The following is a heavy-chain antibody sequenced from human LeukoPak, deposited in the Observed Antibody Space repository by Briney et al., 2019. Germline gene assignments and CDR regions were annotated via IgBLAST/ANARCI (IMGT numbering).Heavy chain of an antibody. V-gene: IGHV1-2*02. CDR2: IDPNSGGT. CDR1: GYTFSDYY. CDR3: ARNGDRFGFKGDYSDYYYYMDV. D-gene: IGHD4-17*01. J-gene: IGHJ6*03. Sequence: ASVKVSCKASGYTFSDYYIHWVRQAPGQGLEWMGWIDPNSGGTNYAQNFQGRATMTRDTSISTAYMELNSLTSDDTAVYYCARNGDRFGFKGDYSDYYYYMDVWGKGTTVTVSS.